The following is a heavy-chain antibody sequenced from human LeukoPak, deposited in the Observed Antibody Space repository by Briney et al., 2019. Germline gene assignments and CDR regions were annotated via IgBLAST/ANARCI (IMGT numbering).Heavy chain of an antibody. V-gene: IGHV4-4*02. CDR2: IYHSGST. CDR1: GGSISSSNW. D-gene: IGHD3-3*01. CDR3: ARVGGLGLEYFDY. Sequence: KPSETLSLTCAVSGGSISSSNWWSWVRQPPGKGLEWIEEIYHSGSTNYNPSLKSRVTISVDKSKNQFSLKLSSVTAADTAVYYCARVGGLGLEYFDYWGQGTLVTVSS. J-gene: IGHJ4*02.